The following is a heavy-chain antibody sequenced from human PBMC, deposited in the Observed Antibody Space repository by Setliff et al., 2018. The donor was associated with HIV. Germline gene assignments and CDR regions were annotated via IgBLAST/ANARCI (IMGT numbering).Heavy chain of an antibody. V-gene: IGHV4-61*02. CDR3: ARDFTLVRGVISRYYYYGMDV. CDR2: IYTSGSA. CDR1: GGSISSGDYY. J-gene: IGHJ6*02. Sequence: SETLSLTCTVSGGSISSGDYYWGWIRQPAGKGLEWIGRIYTSGSANYNPSLKSRVTISVDTSKNQFSLKLSSVTAADTAVYYCARDFTLVRGVISRYYYYGMDVWGQGTTVTVSS. D-gene: IGHD3-10*01.